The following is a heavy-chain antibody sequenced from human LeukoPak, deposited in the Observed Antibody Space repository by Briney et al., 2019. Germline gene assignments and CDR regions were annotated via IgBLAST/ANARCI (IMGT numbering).Heavy chain of an antibody. D-gene: IGHD3-3*01. V-gene: IGHV3-7*03. CDR1: GFTFSSYW. J-gene: IGHJ6*02. CDR2: IKQDGSEK. CDR3: ARDSWSGYYVAYYYYGMDV. Sequence: GGSLRLSCAASGFTFSSYWMSWVRQAPGKGLEWVANIKQDGSEKYYVDSVKGRFTISRDNAKNSLYLQMNSLRAEDTAVYYCARDSWSGYYVAYYYYGMDVWGQGTTVTVSS.